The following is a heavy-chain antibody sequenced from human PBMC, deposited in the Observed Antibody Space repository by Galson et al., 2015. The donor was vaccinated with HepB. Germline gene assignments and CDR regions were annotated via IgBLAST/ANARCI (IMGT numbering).Heavy chain of an antibody. D-gene: IGHD2-2*01. Sequence: SVKVSCKASGYTFTSYGISWVRQAPGQGLEWMGWISAYNGNTNYAQKLQGRVTMTTDTSTSTAYMELSRLRSDDTAVYYCARTAGSSTTHYYYYYGMDVWGQGTTVTVSS. CDR2: ISAYNGNT. J-gene: IGHJ6*02. V-gene: IGHV1-18*04. CDR3: ARTAGSSTTHYYYYYGMDV. CDR1: GYTFTSYG.